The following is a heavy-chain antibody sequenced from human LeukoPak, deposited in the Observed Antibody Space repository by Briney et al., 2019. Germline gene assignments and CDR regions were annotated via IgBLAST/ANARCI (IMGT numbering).Heavy chain of an antibody. Sequence: GASVKVSCKASGYTFTSYDINWVRQATGQGLEWMGWMNPNSGNTGYAQKFQGRVTMTRNTSISTAYMELSSLRSEDTAVYYCARAEGGLLWFGEPAFDIWGQGTMVTVSS. CDR2: MNPNSGNT. CDR3: ARAEGGLLWFGEPAFDI. V-gene: IGHV1-8*01. D-gene: IGHD3-10*01. J-gene: IGHJ3*02. CDR1: GYTFTSYD.